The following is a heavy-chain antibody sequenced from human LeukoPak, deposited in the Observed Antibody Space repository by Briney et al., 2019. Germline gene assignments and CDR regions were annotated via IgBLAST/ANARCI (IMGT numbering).Heavy chain of an antibody. D-gene: IGHD1-26*01. CDR3: ARVDTVVGATDY. J-gene: IGHJ4*02. CDR1: GFTFSSYA. CDR2: ISGSGGST. V-gene: IGHV3-23*01. Sequence: GGSLRLSCAASGFTFSSYAMSWVRQAPGKGLEWVSAISGSGGSTYYADSVKGRFTISRDNSKNTLYLQMNSLRAEDTAVYYCARVDTVVGATDYWGQGTLVTVSS.